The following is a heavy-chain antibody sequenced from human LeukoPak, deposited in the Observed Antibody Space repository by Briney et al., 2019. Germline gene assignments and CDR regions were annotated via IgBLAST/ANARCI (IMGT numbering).Heavy chain of an antibody. D-gene: IGHD1-14*01. J-gene: IGHJ1*01. CDR1: GGSISSSNW. CDR2: IYHSGST. CDR3: ARERTSVAEYFQH. Sequence: SGTLSLTCAVSGGSISSSNWWSWVRQPPGKGLEWIGEIYHSGSTNYNPSLMSRVTISVDKSKNQFSLKLSSVTAADTAVYYCARERTSVAEYFQHWGQGTLVTVSS. V-gene: IGHV4-4*02.